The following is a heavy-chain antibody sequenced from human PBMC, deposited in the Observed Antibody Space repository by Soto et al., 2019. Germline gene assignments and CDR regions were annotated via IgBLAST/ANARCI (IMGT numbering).Heavy chain of an antibody. CDR1: GYTFTNFG. CDR2: ISAYDGKS. Sequence: GASVKVSCKASGYTFTNFGITWVRQAPGQGLEWMGWISAYDGKSDYAQKLQGRVTMTTDTSTSTAYMELRSLRSDDTAVYYCARGDRYSPLYYDFWSGYLSGGMDVWGQGTTVTVSS. J-gene: IGHJ6*02. CDR3: ARGDRYSPLYYDFWSGYLSGGMDV. D-gene: IGHD3-3*01. V-gene: IGHV1-18*01.